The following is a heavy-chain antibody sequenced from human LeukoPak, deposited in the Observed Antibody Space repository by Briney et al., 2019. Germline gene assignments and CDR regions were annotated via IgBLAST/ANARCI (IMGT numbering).Heavy chain of an antibody. CDR1: GFTFDDYA. D-gene: IGHD6-13*01. CDR3: AKDSLLNPSSSWYDY. Sequence: GRSLRLSCAASGFTFDDYAMHWVRHAPGKGLEWVSGISWNSGSIGYADSVKGRFTISRDNAKNSLYLQMNSLRAEDTALYYRAKDSLLNPSSSWYDYWGQGTLVTVSS. V-gene: IGHV3-9*01. CDR2: ISWNSGSI. J-gene: IGHJ4*02.